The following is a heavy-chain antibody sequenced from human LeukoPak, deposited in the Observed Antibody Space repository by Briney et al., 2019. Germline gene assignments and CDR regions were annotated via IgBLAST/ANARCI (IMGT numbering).Heavy chain of an antibody. CDR1: GGSISSYY. J-gene: IGHJ4*02. D-gene: IGHD4-17*01. CDR3: ARDGTQGDYGPFDY. CDR2: IYSGGST. Sequence: ETLSLTCTVSGGSISSYYWSWVRQAPGKGLEWVSVIYSGGSTYYADSVKGRFTISRDNSKNTLYLQMNSLRAEDTAVYYCARDGTQGDYGPFDYWGQGTLVTVSS. V-gene: IGHV3-66*01.